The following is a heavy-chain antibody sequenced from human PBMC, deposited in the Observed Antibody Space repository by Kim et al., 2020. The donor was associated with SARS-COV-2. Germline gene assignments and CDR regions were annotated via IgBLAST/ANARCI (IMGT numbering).Heavy chain of an antibody. CDR2: IIPILGIA. CDR3: ARGPPDTAHGRAPFDI. D-gene: IGHD5-18*01. J-gene: IGHJ3*02. V-gene: IGHV1-69*04. Sequence: SVKVSCKASGGTFSSYAISWVRQAPGQGLEWMGRIIPILGIANYAQKFQGRVTITADKSTSTAYMELSSLRSEDTAVYYCARGPPDTAHGRAPFDIWGQGTMVTVSS. CDR1: GGTFSSYA.